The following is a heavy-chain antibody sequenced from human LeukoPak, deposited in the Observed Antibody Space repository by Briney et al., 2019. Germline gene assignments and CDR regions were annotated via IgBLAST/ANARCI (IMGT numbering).Heavy chain of an antibody. D-gene: IGHD3-10*01. J-gene: IGHJ4*02. CDR2: IYSGGST. Sequence: PGGSLRLSCAASGFTFSSYWMHWVRQAPGKGLEWVSVIYSGGSTYYADSVKGRFTISRDNSKNTLYLQMNSLRAEDTAVYYCARDNFLWFGDFGYFDYWGQGTLVTVSS. CDR1: GFTFSSYW. CDR3: ARDNFLWFGDFGYFDY. V-gene: IGHV3-66*01.